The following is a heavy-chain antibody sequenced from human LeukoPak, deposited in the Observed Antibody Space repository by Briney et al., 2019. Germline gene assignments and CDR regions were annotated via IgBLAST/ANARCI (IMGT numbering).Heavy chain of an antibody. J-gene: IGHJ6*03. D-gene: IGHD6-19*01. V-gene: IGHV4-39*01. Sequence: ETLSLTCTVSGGSISSSSYYWGWIRQPPGKGLEWIGSIYYSGSTYYNPSLKSRVTISVDTSKNQFSLKLSSVTAADTAVYYCARQSYSSGWYADYYYMDVWGKGTTVTVSS. CDR1: GGSISSSSYY. CDR3: ARQSYSSGWYADYYYMDV. CDR2: IYYSGST.